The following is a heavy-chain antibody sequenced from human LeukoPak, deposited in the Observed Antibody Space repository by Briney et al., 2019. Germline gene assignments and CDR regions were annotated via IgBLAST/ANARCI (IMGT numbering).Heavy chain of an antibody. V-gene: IGHV4-4*07. CDR3: ARDQTYYDSSGYSLYAFDI. CDR1: GGSISSYY. D-gene: IGHD3-22*01. CDR2: IYTSGST. J-gene: IGHJ3*02. Sequence: KSSETLSLTCTVSGGSISSYYWSWIRQPAGKGLEWIGRIYTSGSTNYNPSPESRGTMSVDTSKNQFSLTLSSVTAADTAVYYCARDQTYYDSSGYSLYAFDIWGQGTMVTVSS.